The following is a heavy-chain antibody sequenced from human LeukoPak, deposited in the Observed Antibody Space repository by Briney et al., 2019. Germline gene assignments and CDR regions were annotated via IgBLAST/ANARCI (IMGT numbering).Heavy chain of an antibody. V-gene: IGHV4-61*02. D-gene: IGHD2-2*01. J-gene: IGHJ4*02. CDR2: IYTSGST. CDR1: GGSISSGSYY. CDR3: ARESPPLGYCSSTSCYEGGFDY. Sequence: PSETLSLTCTVSGGSISSGSYYWSWIQQPAGKGLEWIGRIYTSGSTNYNPSLKSRVTISVDTSKNQFSLKLSSVTAADTAVYYCARESPPLGYCSSTSCYEGGFDYWGQGTLVTVSS.